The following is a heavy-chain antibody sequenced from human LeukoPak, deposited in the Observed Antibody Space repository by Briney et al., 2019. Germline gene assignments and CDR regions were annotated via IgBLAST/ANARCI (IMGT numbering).Heavy chain of an antibody. CDR1: GFTFSSYW. CDR3: ARSFSSSWYGDFDY. V-gene: IGHV3-7*05. J-gene: IGHJ4*02. Sequence: GGSLRLSCAATGFTFSSYWMSWVRQAPGKGLEWVANIKQDGSDKYYVDSVKGRFTISRDNAKNSLYLQMNSLRAEDTAAYYCARSFSSSWYGDFDYWGQGTLVTVSS. D-gene: IGHD6-13*01. CDR2: IKQDGSDK.